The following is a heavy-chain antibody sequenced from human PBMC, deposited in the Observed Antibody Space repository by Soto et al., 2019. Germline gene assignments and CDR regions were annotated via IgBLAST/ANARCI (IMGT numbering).Heavy chain of an antibody. J-gene: IGHJ6*02. CDR1: GGTFSSYA. CDR3: ARINTAMVKSYYYGMDV. D-gene: IGHD5-18*01. CDR2: IIPIFGTA. Sequence: QVQLVQSGAEVKKPGSSVKVSCKASGGTFSSYAISWVRQAPGQGLEWMGGIIPIFGTANYAQKFQGRVKITADESTSTAYMELSSLRSEDTAVYYCARINTAMVKSYYYGMDVWGQGTTVTVSS. V-gene: IGHV1-69*01.